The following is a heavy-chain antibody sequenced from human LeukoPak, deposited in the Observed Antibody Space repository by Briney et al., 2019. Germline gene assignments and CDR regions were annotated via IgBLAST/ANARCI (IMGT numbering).Heavy chain of an antibody. D-gene: IGHD4-17*01. V-gene: IGHV3-30*18. CDR1: GFTFSNYG. CDR3: AKERTGPIGDYSPLDY. Sequence: GGSLRLSCAASGFTFSNYGLHWVRQAPGKGLEWVAVISYEGSAKYYADSVKGRFTISRDNSKNTVYLQMNSLRAEDTAVYYCAKERTGPIGDYSPLDYWGQGTLVTVSS. CDR2: ISYEGSAK. J-gene: IGHJ4*02.